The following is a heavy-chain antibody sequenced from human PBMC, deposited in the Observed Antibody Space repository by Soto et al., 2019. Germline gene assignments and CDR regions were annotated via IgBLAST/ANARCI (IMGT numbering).Heavy chain of an antibody. CDR3: ARWGTTGGLDV. CDR1: GCTFRSYV. Sequence: VQLVESGGGVVQPGTSLRVSCVGSGCTFRSYVIHWVRQAPGKGLEWVALTSYDGSDKYYGDSVRGRFTISRDNSRNTVDLQMDSLRLEDTALYYCARWGTTGGLDVWGQGTLVSVSS. J-gene: IGHJ1*01. CDR2: TSYDGSDK. V-gene: IGHV3-30*19. D-gene: IGHD3-16*01.